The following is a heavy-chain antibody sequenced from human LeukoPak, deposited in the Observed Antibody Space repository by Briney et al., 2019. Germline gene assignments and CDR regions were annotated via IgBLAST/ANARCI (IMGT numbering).Heavy chain of an antibody. Sequence: SGGSLRLSCAASGFTFSDYYMSWIRQAPGKGLEWVSYISSSSYTNYADSVKGRFTISRDNAKNSLYLQMNSLRAEDTAVYYCARGGSYRSFDYWGQGTLVTVSS. V-gene: IGHV3-11*06. D-gene: IGHD1-26*01. CDR3: ARGGSYRSFDY. J-gene: IGHJ4*02. CDR2: ISSSSYT. CDR1: GFTFSDYY.